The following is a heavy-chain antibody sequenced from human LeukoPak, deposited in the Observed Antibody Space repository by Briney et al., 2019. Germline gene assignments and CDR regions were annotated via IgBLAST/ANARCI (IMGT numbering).Heavy chain of an antibody. V-gene: IGHV3-30*18. CDR3: PKFLLKYSCGWYPQNLCPLYYYNGMDV. J-gene: IGHJ6*02. CDR2: ISYDGSNK. Sequence: PGGSLRLSCAASGFTFSSYGMHWVRQAPGKGLEWVAVISYDGSNKYYADSVKGRFTISRDNSKNTLYLRMNSLRAEDTDVYYCPKFLLKYSCGWYPQNLCPLYYYNGMDVWGQGTTVSFSS. CDR1: GFTFSSYG. D-gene: IGHD6-19*01.